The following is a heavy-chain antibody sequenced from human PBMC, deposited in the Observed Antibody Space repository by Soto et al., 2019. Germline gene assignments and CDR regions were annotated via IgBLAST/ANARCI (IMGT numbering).Heavy chain of an antibody. J-gene: IGHJ4*02. D-gene: IGHD2-2*01. Sequence: QVQLQESGPGLVKPSETLSLTCTVSGGSISSYYWSWIRQPPGKGLEWIGYIYYSGSTNYNPSLKRRVTISVDTSKNQFSLKLSSVTAADTAVYYCARGTHQPVPGGYWGQGTLVTVSS. CDR3: ARGTHQPVPGGY. V-gene: IGHV4-59*01. CDR1: GGSISSYY. CDR2: IYYSGST.